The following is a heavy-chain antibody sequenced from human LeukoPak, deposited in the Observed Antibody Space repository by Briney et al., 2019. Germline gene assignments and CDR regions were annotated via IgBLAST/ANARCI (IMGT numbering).Heavy chain of an antibody. CDR2: IYYRGKT. CDR1: GGSINSDGFY. D-gene: IGHD4-17*01. V-gene: IGHV4-31*03. Sequence: PSETLSLTCTVSGGSINSDGFYWNWIRQRPGQGLEWLGYIYYRGKTYYNPSLKSRLTISIETSKTQFSLRLTSVTAADTAVYYCARTPRDYVFWLDPWGPGILVTVSS. J-gene: IGHJ5*02. CDR3: ARTPRDYVFWLDP.